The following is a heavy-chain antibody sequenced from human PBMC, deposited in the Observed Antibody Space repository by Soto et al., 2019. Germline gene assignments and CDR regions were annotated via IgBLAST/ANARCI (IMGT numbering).Heavy chain of an antibody. J-gene: IGHJ4*01. Sequence: SETLSLTCTGSGDSIRSSYHYWGWISQLPGEGLEWIGSIYYTGNTYYNPSLKSRVSISVDMATHEISLMLRAESVADNAVNYCVRGEMYAGECTPNFDRWGHGALATVPS. D-gene: IGHD2-8*01. V-gene: IGHV4-39*01. CDR3: VRGEMYAGECTPNFDR. CDR1: GDSIRSSYHY. CDR2: IYYTGNT.